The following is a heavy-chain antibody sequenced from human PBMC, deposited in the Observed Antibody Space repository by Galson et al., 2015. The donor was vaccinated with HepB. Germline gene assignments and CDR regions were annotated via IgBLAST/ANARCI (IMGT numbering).Heavy chain of an antibody. D-gene: IGHD1-20*01. CDR1: GDSVSSNSAA. CDR2: TYYRSKWYN. J-gene: IGHJ5*02. V-gene: IGHV6-1*01. Sequence: CAISGDSVSSNSAAWNWIRQSPSRGLEWLGRTYYRSKWYNDYAVSVKSRIIVNPDTSKNQFSLQLNSVTPEDTAVYYCAREEYNWNYIPVWSYFDPWGQGTLVTVSS. CDR3: AREEYNWNYIPVWSYFDP.